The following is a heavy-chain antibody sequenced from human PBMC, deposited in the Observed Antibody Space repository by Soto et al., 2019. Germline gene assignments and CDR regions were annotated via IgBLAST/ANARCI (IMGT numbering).Heavy chain of an antibody. V-gene: IGHV4-59*08. J-gene: IGHJ5*02. Sequence: SETLSLTCTVSGVSISSYYWSWLRQPPGKGLEWIGYIYYSGSTNYNPSLKSRVTISVDTSKNQFSLKLSSVTAADTAVYYCARQKFGELLPYNWFDPWGQGTLVTVSS. D-gene: IGHD3-10*01. CDR3: ARQKFGELLPYNWFDP. CDR2: IYYSGST. CDR1: GVSISSYY.